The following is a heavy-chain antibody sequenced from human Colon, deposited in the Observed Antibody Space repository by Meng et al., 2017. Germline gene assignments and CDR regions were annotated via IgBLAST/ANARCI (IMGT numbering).Heavy chain of an antibody. CDR2: IYTSGST. Sequence: SETLSLTCTVSGGSISGYYWNWIRQPAGKGLEWIGRIYTSGSTNYNPSLKSRVTVSIDTSKNQFSQKLSSVTAADTALYYCARAGIQSGSYYPLDYWGQGTLVTSPQ. J-gene: IGHJ4*02. V-gene: IGHV4-4*07. CDR1: GGSISGYY. D-gene: IGHD1-26*01. CDR3: ARAGIQSGSYYPLDY.